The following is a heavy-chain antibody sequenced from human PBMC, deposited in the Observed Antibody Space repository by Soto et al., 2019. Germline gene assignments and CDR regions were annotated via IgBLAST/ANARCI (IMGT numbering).Heavy chain of an antibody. CDR3: ERDFRVSVAGRGFDI. D-gene: IGHD6-19*01. J-gene: IGHJ3*02. Sequence: QVQLVESGGGVVQHGGSLRLSCAASGLMFSAYNMHWVRLAPGKGLEWVAMIYYDGSNTHYIESVKGRFTISRDNAKNTFSLQMNSLRDEDTAVYYCERDFRVSVAGRGFDIWGQGTMVTVSS. CDR2: IYYDGSNT. V-gene: IGHV3-33*01. CDR1: GLMFSAYN.